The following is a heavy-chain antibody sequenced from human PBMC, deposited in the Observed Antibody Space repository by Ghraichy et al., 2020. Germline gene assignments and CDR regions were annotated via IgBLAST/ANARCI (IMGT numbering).Heavy chain of an antibody. Sequence: TLSLTCAVSGGSISSGGYSWSWIRQPPGKGLEWIGYVFHSGKTYYNPSLMSRVTMSVDMSKNQFSLNLRSVTAADTAVYYCAAMIRGAYYFDYWGQGTLITVSS. CDR3: AAMIRGAYYFDY. CDR2: VFHSGKT. J-gene: IGHJ4*02. V-gene: IGHV4-30-2*01. CDR1: GGSISSGGYS. D-gene: IGHD3-10*01.